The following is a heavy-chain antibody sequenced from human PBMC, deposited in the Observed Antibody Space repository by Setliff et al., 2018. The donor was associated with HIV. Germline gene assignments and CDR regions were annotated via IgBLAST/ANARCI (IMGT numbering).Heavy chain of an antibody. V-gene: IGHV4-34*01. J-gene: IGHJ4*02. D-gene: IGHD1-26*01. CDR2: IDHTGRI. CDR1: GGSFSGYY. Sequence: PSETLSLTCAVYGGSFSGYYWNWIRQAPRKGLEWIGEIDHTGRINCNPSLKSRVTMSVDTSKNQFSLKLESVTAAHRGVYYCARSRLTWEIDFWGQGKLVTVSS. CDR3: ARSRLTWEIDF.